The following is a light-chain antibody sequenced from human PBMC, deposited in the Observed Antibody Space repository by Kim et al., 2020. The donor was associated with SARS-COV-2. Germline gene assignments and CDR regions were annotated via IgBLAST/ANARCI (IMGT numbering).Light chain of an antibody. CDR2: DTN. Sequence: PGGTVTLTCGSSTGVVTSGHYPYWFQQKPGQAPRTLIYDTNNKQSWTPARFSGSLLGGKAALTLSGAQPEDEAEYYCLLSYSDAWVFGGGTQLTVL. J-gene: IGLJ3*02. CDR1: TGVVTSGHY. V-gene: IGLV7-46*01. CDR3: LLSYSDAWV.